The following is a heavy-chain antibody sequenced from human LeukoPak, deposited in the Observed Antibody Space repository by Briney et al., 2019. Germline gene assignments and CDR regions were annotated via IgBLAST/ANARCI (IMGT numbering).Heavy chain of an antibody. CDR1: GYTFTSYG. CDR2: ISTYNGDT. D-gene: IGHD3-16*01. CDR3: AREGLGELTLDY. V-gene: IGHV1-18*01. Sequence: GASVNVSCKASGYTFTSYGISWVRQAPGQGLEWMGWISTYNGDTNYAQKLHGRVTMTTDTSTNTAYMELRSLRSDDTAVYYCAREGLGELTLDYWGQGTLVTVSS. J-gene: IGHJ4*02.